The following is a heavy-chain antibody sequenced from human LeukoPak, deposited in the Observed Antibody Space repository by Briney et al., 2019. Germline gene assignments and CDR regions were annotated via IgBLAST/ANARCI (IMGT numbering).Heavy chain of an antibody. V-gene: IGHV1-69*04. CDR2: IIPILGIA. CDR3: ASLNDYGGNSKEGDY. Sequence: SVKVSCKASGGTFSSYAISWVRQAPGQGLEWMGRIIPILGIANYAQKFQGRVTITADKSTSTAYMELSSLRSEDTAVYYCASLNDYGGNSKEGDYWGQGTLVTVSS. J-gene: IGHJ4*02. CDR1: GGTFSSYA. D-gene: IGHD4-23*01.